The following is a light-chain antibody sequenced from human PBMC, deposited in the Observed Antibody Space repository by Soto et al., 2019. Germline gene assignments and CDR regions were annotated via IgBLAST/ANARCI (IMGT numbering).Light chain of an antibody. Sequence: DIVMTQSPDSLAVSLGERATIDCRSSLSVLHSTNNKNFLAWYQQRPGHPPRLLIYWASTRQSGVPDRFTGGGSGTDFTRTISTLQAEDVAVYYCQQYYSPPFTFGQGTKLEIK. CDR1: LSVLHSTNNKNF. CDR3: QQYYSPPFT. CDR2: WAS. J-gene: IGKJ2*01. V-gene: IGKV4-1*01.